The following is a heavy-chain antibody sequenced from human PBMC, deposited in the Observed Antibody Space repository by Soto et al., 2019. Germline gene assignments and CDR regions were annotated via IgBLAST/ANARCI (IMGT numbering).Heavy chain of an antibody. CDR3: ATSSTVTTKWDYYYYYGMDV. V-gene: IGHV1-24*01. D-gene: IGHD4-4*01. CDR1: GHTLTELS. J-gene: IGHJ6*02. CDR2: FDPEDGET. Sequence: GASVKVSCKVSGHTLTELSMHWVRQAPGKGLEWMGGFDPEDGETIYAQKFQGRVTMTEDTSTDTAYMELSSLRSEDTAVYYCATSSTVTTKWDYYYYYGMDVWGQGTAVTVSS.